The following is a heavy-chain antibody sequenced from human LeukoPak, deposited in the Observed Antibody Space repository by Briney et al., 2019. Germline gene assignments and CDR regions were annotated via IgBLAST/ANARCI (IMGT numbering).Heavy chain of an antibody. CDR2: IYYSGST. CDR1: GGSISSYY. CDR3: ARKYNGYGGWIDY. V-gene: IGHV4-59*01. Sequence: SETLSLTCTVSGGSISSYYWSWIRQPPGKGLEWIGYIYYSGSTNYNPSLKSRATISLDTSKNQFSLKLSPVTAADTAVYYCARKYNGYGGWIDYWAQGTLVTVSS. J-gene: IGHJ4*02. D-gene: IGHD5-12*01.